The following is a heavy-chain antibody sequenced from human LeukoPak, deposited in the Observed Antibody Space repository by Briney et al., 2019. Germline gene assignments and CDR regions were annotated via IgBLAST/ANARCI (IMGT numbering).Heavy chain of an antibody. CDR1: VFTLDTYA. D-gene: IGHD2-15*01. J-gene: IGHJ4*02. CDR2: LSGRGGSN. V-gene: IGHV3-23*01. CDR3: AKGRCSGGRWYGRGFDH. Sequence: GGALRHSCAASVFTLDTYAMSCVCPALGEGGEWVSGLSGRGGSNYYADFVKGRFTIYRDNAKNTLYLQMNSPRAEDTAVYYRAKGRCSGGRWYGRGFDHRGQGTLVTVSS.